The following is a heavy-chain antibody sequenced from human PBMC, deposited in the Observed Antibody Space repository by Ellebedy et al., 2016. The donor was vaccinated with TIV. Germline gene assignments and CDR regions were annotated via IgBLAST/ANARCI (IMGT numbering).Heavy chain of an antibody. CDR3: ARGVRYSYGTPPDY. J-gene: IGHJ4*02. V-gene: IGHV3-74*01. Sequence: GESLKISCAASGFTFSSYWMHWVRQAPGKGLVWVSRINSDGSSTNYADSVKGRFTISRDNAKNTLDLQMNSLRAEDTAVYYCARGVRYSYGTPPDYWGQGTLVTVSS. D-gene: IGHD5-18*01. CDR1: GFTFSSYW. CDR2: INSDGSST.